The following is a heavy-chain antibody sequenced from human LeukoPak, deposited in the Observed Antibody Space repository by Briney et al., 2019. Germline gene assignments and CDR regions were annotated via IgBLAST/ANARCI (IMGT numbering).Heavy chain of an antibody. V-gene: IGHV4-34*01. CDR1: GGSFSGYY. CDR2: IYHSGST. J-gene: IGHJ5*02. Sequence: SETLSLTCAVYGGSFSGYYWSWIRQPPGKGLEWIGSIYHSGSTYYNPSLKSRVTISVDTSKNQFSLKLSSVTAADTAVYYCARDYSSSLWGTSWGQGTLVTVSS. CDR3: ARDYSSSLWGTS. D-gene: IGHD6-6*01.